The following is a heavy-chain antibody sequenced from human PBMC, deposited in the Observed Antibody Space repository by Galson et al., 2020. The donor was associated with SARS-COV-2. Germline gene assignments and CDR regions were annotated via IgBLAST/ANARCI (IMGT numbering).Heavy chain of an antibody. J-gene: IGHJ4*02. D-gene: IGHD1-26*01. CDR2: ISYSGST. V-gene: IGHV4-59*01. CDR3: ARVYYYTTTSHYFDY. Sequence: ETSETLSLTCTVFGGPITTYYWSWIRQPPGKGLEWIGYISYSGSTNYNPSLKSRVTVSVDTPKNQFSLKLSSVTAADTAVYYCARVYYYTTTSHYFDYWGQGTLVTVSS. CDR1: GGPITTYY.